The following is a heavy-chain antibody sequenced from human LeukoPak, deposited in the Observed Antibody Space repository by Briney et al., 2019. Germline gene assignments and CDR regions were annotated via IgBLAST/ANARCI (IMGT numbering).Heavy chain of an antibody. Sequence: GGSLRLSCAASGFTFSSYWMSWVRQAPGKGLEWVANIKQDGSEKYYVDSVKGRFTISRDNAKNSLYLQMNSLRAEDTAVYYCARATIAARGYAFDIWGQGTMVTVSS. CDR1: GFTFSSYW. V-gene: IGHV3-7*01. D-gene: IGHD6-13*01. J-gene: IGHJ3*02. CDR3: ARATIAARGYAFDI. CDR2: IKQDGSEK.